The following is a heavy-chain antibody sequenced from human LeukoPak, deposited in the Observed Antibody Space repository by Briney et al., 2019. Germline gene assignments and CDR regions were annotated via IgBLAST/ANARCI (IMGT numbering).Heavy chain of an antibody. CDR3: ARARGVSPWDY. CDR1: GGSISSGGYS. CDR2: IYHSGST. D-gene: IGHD3-10*01. V-gene: IGHV4-30-2*01. Sequence: PSQTLSLTCAVSGGSISSGGYSWSWIRQPPGKGLEWIGYIYHSGSTYYNPSLKSRVTISVDRSKNQFSLKPSSVTAADTAVYYCARARGVSPWDYWGQGTLVTVSS. J-gene: IGHJ4*02.